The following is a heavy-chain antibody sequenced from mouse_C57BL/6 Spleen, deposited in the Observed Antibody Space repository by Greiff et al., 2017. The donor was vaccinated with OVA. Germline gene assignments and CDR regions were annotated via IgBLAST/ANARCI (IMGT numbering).Heavy chain of an antibody. V-gene: IGHV2-6-1*01. CDR3: ARHGDYGNFYYAMDY. CDR2: IWSDGST. D-gene: IGHD2-1*01. CDR1: GFSLTSYG. Sequence: QVQLKQSGPGLVAPSQSLSITCTVSGFSLTSYGVHWVRQPPGKGLEWRVVIWSDGSTTYTSALKSRLSISNDNSKSQVFLKMNSLQTDDTAMYYCARHGDYGNFYYAMDYWGQGTSVTVSS. J-gene: IGHJ4*01.